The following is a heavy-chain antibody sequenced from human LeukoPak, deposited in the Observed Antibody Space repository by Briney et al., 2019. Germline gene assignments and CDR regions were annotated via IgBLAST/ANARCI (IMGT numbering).Heavy chain of an antibody. V-gene: IGHV1-46*01. CDR2: INPSGGNS. CDR1: GYPFGSYY. J-gene: IGHJ4*02. D-gene: IGHD3-16*01. CDR3: ARRVTGRGTYYFDY. Sequence: ASVKVSCKASGYPFGSYYLHWVRQAPGQGLEWMGIINPSGGNSYYAQNFQGRVTMTRDTSTSTIYMELSSLRSDDTAVYYCARRVTGRGTYYFDYWGQGTLVTVSS.